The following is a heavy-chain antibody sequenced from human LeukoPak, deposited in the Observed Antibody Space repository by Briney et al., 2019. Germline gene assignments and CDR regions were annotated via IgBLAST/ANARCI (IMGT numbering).Heavy chain of an antibody. Sequence: ASVKVSCKASGYTFTSYYMHWVRQAPGQGLEWMGIINPSGGSTSYAQKFQGRVTMTRDMSTSTVYMELSSLRSEDTAVYYCASSGSSLTFSFDYWGQGTLVTVSS. CDR3: ASSGSSLTFSFDY. J-gene: IGHJ4*02. CDR2: INPSGGST. CDR1: GYTFTSYY. D-gene: IGHD1-26*01. V-gene: IGHV1-46*01.